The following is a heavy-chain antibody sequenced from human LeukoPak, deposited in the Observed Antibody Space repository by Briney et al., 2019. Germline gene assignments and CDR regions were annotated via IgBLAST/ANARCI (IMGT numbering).Heavy chain of an antibody. D-gene: IGHD4-11*01. Sequence: SVKVSCKASGYTFTSYGISWVRQAPGQGLEWMGRIIPILGIANYAQKFQGRVTITADKSTSTAYMELSSLRSEDTAVYYCARDPYSNYFDYWGQGTLVTVSS. CDR2: IIPILGIA. V-gene: IGHV1-69*04. J-gene: IGHJ4*02. CDR1: GYTFTSYG. CDR3: ARDPYSNYFDY.